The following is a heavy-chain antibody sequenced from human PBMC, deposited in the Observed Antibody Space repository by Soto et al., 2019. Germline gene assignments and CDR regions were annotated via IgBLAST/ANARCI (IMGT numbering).Heavy chain of an antibody. CDR2: IYYSGST. Sequence: LSLTCTVSGGSISSYYWSWIRQPPGKGLEWIGYIYYSGSTNYNPSLKSRVTISVDTSKNQFSLKLSSVTAADTAVYYCASSYYYGPVGRGAFDIWGQGTMVTVSS. CDR1: GGSISSYY. J-gene: IGHJ3*02. V-gene: IGHV4-59*01. D-gene: IGHD3-10*01. CDR3: ASSYYYGPVGRGAFDI.